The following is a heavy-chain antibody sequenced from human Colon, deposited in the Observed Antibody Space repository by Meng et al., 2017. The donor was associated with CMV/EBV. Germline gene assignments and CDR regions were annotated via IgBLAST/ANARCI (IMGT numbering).Heavy chain of an antibody. J-gene: IGHJ4*02. CDR3: ARDQRNPFGDLDY. CDR2: ISYDGSNK. V-gene: IGHV3-30-3*01. CDR1: RFTFSSYA. Sequence: QVQLVESGGGVVQPGRSLRLSCAASRFTFSSYAMHWVRQAPGKGLEWVAVISYDGSNKYYADSVKGRFTISRDNSKNTLYLQMNTLRVEDTAVYYCARDQRNPFGDLDYWGQGTLVTVSS. D-gene: IGHD3-10*01.